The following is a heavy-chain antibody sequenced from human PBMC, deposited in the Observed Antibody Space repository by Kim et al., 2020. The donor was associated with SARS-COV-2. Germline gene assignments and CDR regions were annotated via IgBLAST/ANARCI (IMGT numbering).Heavy chain of an antibody. J-gene: IGHJ3*02. CDR1: GFTFDDYA. V-gene: IGHV3-9*01. D-gene: IGHD1-7*01. Sequence: GGSLRLSCAASGFTFDDYAMHWVRQAPGKGLEWVSCISWNSGSIGYADSVKGRFTISRDNAKNSLYLQMNSLRAEDTALYYCAKDIWGSGTPLGAFDIWGQGTMVTVSS. CDR3: AKDIWGSGTPLGAFDI. CDR2: ISWNSGSI.